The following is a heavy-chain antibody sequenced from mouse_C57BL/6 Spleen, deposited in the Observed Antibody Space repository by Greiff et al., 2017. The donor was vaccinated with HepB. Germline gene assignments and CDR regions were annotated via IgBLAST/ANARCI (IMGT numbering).Heavy chain of an antibody. V-gene: IGHV5-6*01. D-gene: IGHD1-1*01. Sequence: EVKLVESGGDLVKPGGSLKLSCAASGFTFSSYGMSWVRQTPDKRLEWVATISSGGSYTYYPDSVKGRFTISSDNAKNTLYLQMSSLKSEDTAMYYCARPTVDWYFDVWGTGTTVTVSS. CDR2: ISSGGSYT. CDR3: ARPTVDWYFDV. CDR1: GFTFSSYG. J-gene: IGHJ1*03.